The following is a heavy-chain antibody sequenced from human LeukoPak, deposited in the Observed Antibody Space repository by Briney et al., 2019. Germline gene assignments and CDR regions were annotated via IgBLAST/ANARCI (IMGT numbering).Heavy chain of an antibody. J-gene: IGHJ5*02. CDR2: INHSGST. CDR3: ARGLCSSTSCYTSLGDNWFDP. D-gene: IGHD2-2*02. V-gene: IGHV4-34*01. CDR1: GFTFSSYW. Sequence: SGGSLRLSCAASGFTFSSYWMSWVRQAPGKGLEWIGEINHSGSTNYNPSLKSRVTISVDTSKNQFSLKLSSVTAADTAVYYCARGLCSSTSCYTSLGDNWFDPWGQGTLVTVSS.